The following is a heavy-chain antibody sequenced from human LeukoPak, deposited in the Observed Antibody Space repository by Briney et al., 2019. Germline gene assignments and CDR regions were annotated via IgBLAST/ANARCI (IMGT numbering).Heavy chain of an antibody. V-gene: IGHV4-61*02. J-gene: IGHJ3*02. Sequence: PSETLSLTCTVSGDSISSGDYYWSWIRQPAGKGLEWIGRISSSGSTNHNPSLKSRATISVDTSKNQFSLKLSSVTAADTAVYFCARGPYSYDSSGAFDIWGQGTMVTVSS. D-gene: IGHD3-22*01. CDR2: ISSSGST. CDR3: ARGPYSYDSSGAFDI. CDR1: GDSISSGDYY.